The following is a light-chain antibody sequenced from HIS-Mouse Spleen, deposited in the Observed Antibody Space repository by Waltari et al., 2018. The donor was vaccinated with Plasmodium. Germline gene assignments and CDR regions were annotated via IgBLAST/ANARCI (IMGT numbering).Light chain of an antibody. V-gene: IGLV3-10*01. CDR1: ALPKKY. CDR2: EEC. J-gene: IGLJ3*02. CDR3: YSTDSSGNHRV. Sequence: SYELTQPPSVSVSPGQTARITCSGDALPKKYAYWYQQKSGQAPVLVIYEECKRPSGIPEGFCGSSSGTMATLTISGAQVEDEADYYCYSTDSSGNHRVFGGGTKLTVL.